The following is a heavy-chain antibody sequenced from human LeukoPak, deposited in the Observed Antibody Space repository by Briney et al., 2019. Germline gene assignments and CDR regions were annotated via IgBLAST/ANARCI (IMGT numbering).Heavy chain of an antibody. V-gene: IGHV4-34*01. D-gene: IGHD3-3*01. Sequence: SETLSLTCAVYGGSLSGYYWSWVRQPPGKGLEWIGEINHSGSTNYNPSLKSRVTISVDTSKNQFSLKLSSVTAADTAVYYCASDLGDYWGQGTVVTVSS. CDR1: GGSLSGYY. CDR3: ASDLGDY. J-gene: IGHJ4*02. CDR2: INHSGST.